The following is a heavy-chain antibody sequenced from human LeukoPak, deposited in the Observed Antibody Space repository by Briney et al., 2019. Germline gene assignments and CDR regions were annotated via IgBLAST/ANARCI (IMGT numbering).Heavy chain of an antibody. D-gene: IGHD3-10*01. CDR2: INWNGGST. J-gene: IGHJ4*02. V-gene: IGHV3-20*04. CDR1: GFTFDDYG. CDR3: AKGYRLVSGSLDY. Sequence: GGSLRLSCAASGFTFDDYGMSWVRQVPGKGLEWVSGINWNGGSTRYADSVKGRFTISRDNAKNSLYLQMNSLRTEDTALYYCAKGYRLVSGSLDYWGQGTLVTASS.